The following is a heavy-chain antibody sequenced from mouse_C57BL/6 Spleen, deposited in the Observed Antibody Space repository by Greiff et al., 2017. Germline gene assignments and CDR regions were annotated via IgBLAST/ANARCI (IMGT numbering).Heavy chain of an antibody. V-gene: IGHV1-81*01. D-gene: IGHD4-1*01. Sequence: VQGVESGAELARPGASVKLSCKASGYTFTSYGISWVKQRTGQGLEWIGEIYPRSGNTYYNEKFKGKATLTADKSSSTAYMELRSLTSEDSAVYFWARLELLTGTSVDYWGQGTTLTVSS. CDR3: ARLELLTGTSVDY. CDR1: GYTFTSYG. CDR2: IYPRSGNT. J-gene: IGHJ2*01.